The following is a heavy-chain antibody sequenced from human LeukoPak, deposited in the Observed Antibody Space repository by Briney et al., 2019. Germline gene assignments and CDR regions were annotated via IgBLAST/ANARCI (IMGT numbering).Heavy chain of an antibody. CDR3: AARALSLVTFGVVRRHWFDP. Sequence: PSETLSLTCAVSGYSISSGYYWGWIRQPPGKGLEWIGSIYHSGSTYYNPSLKGRVTISVDTSKNQFSLKLSSVTAADTAVYYCAARALSLVTFGVVRRHWFDPWGQGTLVTVSS. CDR1: GYSISSGYY. D-gene: IGHD3-3*01. J-gene: IGHJ5*02. V-gene: IGHV4-38-2*01. CDR2: IYHSGST.